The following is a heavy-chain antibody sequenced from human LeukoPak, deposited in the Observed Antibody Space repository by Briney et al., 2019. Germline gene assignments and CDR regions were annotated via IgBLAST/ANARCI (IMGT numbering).Heavy chain of an antibody. CDR1: GFTFDDYA. CDR3: AKSASGDYDFWSGYFRAIDY. V-gene: IGHV3-9*01. Sequence: PGGSLRLSCAASGFTFDDYAMHWVRQAPGKGLEWVSGISWNSGSIGYADSVRGRFTISRDNAKNSLYLQMNSLRAEDTALYYCAKSASGDYDFWSGYFRAIDYWGQGTLVTVFS. D-gene: IGHD3-3*01. CDR2: ISWNSGSI. J-gene: IGHJ4*02.